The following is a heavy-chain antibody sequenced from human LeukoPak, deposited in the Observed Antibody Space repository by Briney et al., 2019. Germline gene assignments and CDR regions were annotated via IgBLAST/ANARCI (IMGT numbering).Heavy chain of an antibody. CDR2: IYSDGST. V-gene: IGHV3-53*01. CDR3: VRDDGYSPYDY. Sequence: PGGSLRLSCAASGFIVSTKYMSWVRQAPGKGLEWVSVIYSDGSTSYADSVKGRFTIPRDNSKNMLYLQMNSLRAEDTAVYYCVRDDGYSPYDYWGQGTLVTVSS. D-gene: IGHD5-24*01. CDR1: GFIVSTKY. J-gene: IGHJ4*02.